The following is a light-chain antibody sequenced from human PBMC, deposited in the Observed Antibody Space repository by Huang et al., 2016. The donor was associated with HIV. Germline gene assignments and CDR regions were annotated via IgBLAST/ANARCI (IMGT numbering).Light chain of an antibody. CDR2: AAS. Sequence: DIQMTQSPFSLSAFVGDRVTITYRASESINNYLSWYQQKPEKAPKLLIYAASSLQSGVPWRFSGSGSGTEFTLTITSLQPEDFATYYCQQSYSPPYTFGQGTKLEIK. CDR3: QQSYSPPYT. V-gene: IGKV1-39*01. J-gene: IGKJ2*01. CDR1: ESINNY.